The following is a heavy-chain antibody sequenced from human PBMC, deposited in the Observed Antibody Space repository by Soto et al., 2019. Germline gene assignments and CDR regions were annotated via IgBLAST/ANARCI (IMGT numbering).Heavy chain of an antibody. D-gene: IGHD6-13*01. V-gene: IGHV1-18*01. CDR1: GYTFTSYG. J-gene: IGHJ5*02. Sequence: ASVKRSCKASGYTFTSYGISWVRQAPGQGLEWMGWISAYNGNTNYAQKLQGRVTITTDTSTRIAYLELRSLRSDDTAVYYCARDGAAGNWFDPWGQGTLVTVSS. CDR2: ISAYNGNT. CDR3: ARDGAAGNWFDP.